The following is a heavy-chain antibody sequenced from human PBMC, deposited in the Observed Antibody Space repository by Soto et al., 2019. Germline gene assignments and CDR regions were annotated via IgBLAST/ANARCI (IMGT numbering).Heavy chain of an antibody. CDR1: GGTISSYA. Sequence: ASVKVSCKASGGTISSYAISWVRQAPGQGLEWMGWISAYNGNTNYAQKLQGRVTMTTDTSTSTAYMELRSLISDDTAVYYCARSWDSGSGSYSYYYYYYGMDVWGQGTTVTVSS. J-gene: IGHJ6*02. D-gene: IGHD3-10*01. CDR3: ARSWDSGSGSYSYYYYYYGMDV. CDR2: ISAYNGNT. V-gene: IGHV1-18*01.